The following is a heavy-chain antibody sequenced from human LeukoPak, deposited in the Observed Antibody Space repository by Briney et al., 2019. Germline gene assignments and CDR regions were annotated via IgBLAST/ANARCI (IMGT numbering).Heavy chain of an antibody. Sequence: GRSLRLSCAASGFTFDDYAMHWVRQAPGKGLEWVSGISWNSGEIVYADSVKGRFTISRDNAKNTLNLQMNSLRAEDTAVYYCARDLGQYYDTSDNWFDPWGQGTLVTVSS. V-gene: IGHV3-9*01. CDR3: ARDLGQYYDTSDNWFDP. D-gene: IGHD3-22*01. CDR1: GFTFDDYA. CDR2: ISWNSGEI. J-gene: IGHJ5*02.